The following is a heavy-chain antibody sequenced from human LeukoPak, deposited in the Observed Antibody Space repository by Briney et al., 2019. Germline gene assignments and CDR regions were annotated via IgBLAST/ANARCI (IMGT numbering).Heavy chain of an antibody. CDR2: IYSGGSI. V-gene: IGHV3-66*01. D-gene: IGHD5-24*01. J-gene: IGHJ4*02. CDR3: ARALRDGYSRGFDY. Sequence: PGGSLRLSCAASGFTVSSNYMTWVRQAPGKGLEWVSVIYSGGSILYADSVKGRFTISRDNSKNTLYLQMNSLSAEDTAVYYCARALRDGYSRGFDYWGQGTLVTVSS. CDR1: GFTVSSNY.